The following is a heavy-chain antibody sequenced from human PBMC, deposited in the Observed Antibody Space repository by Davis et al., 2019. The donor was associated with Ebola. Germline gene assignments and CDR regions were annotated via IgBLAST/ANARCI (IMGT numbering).Heavy chain of an antibody. D-gene: IGHD5-24*01. J-gene: IGHJ4*02. Sequence: PGGSLRLSCATSGFIFSSFWMSWVRQAPGKGLEWVANIKQDGSEKYFVDSVEGRFTISRDNAKNSLYLQMNSLRAEDTAVYYCAKWDGYGDYWGQGTLVTVSS. CDR2: IKQDGSEK. CDR3: AKWDGYGDY. V-gene: IGHV3-7*03. CDR1: GFIFSSFW.